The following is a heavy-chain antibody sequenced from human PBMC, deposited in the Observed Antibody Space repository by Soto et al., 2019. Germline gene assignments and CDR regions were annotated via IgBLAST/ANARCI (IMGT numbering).Heavy chain of an antibody. CDR3: ARLVGATTYYYYGMDV. J-gene: IGHJ6*02. CDR1: GGSISSSSYY. Sequence: SETLSLTCTVSGGSISSSSYYWGWIRQPPGKGLEWIGSIYYSGSTYYNPSLRSRVTISVDTSNNQFSLKLSPVTAADTAVYYCARLVGATTYYYYGMDVWGQGTTVTVSS. V-gene: IGHV4-39*01. D-gene: IGHD1-26*01. CDR2: IYYSGST.